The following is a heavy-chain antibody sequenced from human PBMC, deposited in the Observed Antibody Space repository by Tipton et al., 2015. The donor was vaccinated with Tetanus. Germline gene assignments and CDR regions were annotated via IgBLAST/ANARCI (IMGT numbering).Heavy chain of an antibody. CDR3: AKDPAVLRFLEWLPDWYFAL. V-gene: IGHV4-59*01. J-gene: IGHJ2*01. CDR2: IYYSGSA. Sequence: TLSLTCTVSGGSISSYYWSWIRQPPGKGLEWIGYIYYSGSATYNPSVASRATVSIDMSKNQFSLRLTSATAADTAVYYCAKDPAVLRFLEWLPDWYFALWGRGTLVTVSS. CDR1: GGSISSYY. D-gene: IGHD3-3*01.